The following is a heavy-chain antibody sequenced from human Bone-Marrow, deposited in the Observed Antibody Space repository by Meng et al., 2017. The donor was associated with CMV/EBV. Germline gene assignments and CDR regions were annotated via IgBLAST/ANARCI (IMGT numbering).Heavy chain of an antibody. V-gene: IGHV4-61*08. CDR1: GGSISSGGYY. CDR3: ARGESYDILTGYYPLIGAFDI. J-gene: IGHJ3*02. Sequence: SETLSLTCSVSGGSISSGGYYWGWIRQPPGKGLEWIGHIYYSGSTNYNPSLKSRVTISVDTSKNQSSLKFTSVTAADTAVYYCARGESYDILTGYYPLIGAFDIWGQGTMVTVSS. CDR2: IYYSGST. D-gene: IGHD3-9*01.